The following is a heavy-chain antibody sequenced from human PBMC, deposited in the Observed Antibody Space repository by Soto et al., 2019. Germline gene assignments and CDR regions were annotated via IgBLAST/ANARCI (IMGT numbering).Heavy chain of an antibody. V-gene: IGHV4-39*01. J-gene: IGHJ4*02. D-gene: IGHD3-16*01. CDR1: GGSISSNLYY. Sequence: QLQLQESGPGLVKPSETLSLTCTVSGGSISSNLYYWGWVRQPPGKGLEWIGAVYYSGRTWYNPSLNSRVIISVDTLRNQFSLNRRSVTASDTAVYYCARQTGGFGYYFDYWGQGALVTVSS. CDR3: ARQTGGFGYYFDY. CDR2: VYYSGRT.